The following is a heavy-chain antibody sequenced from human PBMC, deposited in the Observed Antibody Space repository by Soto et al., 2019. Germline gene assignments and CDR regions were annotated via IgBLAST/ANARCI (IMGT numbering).Heavy chain of an antibody. Sequence: PSETLSLTCTVSGGSISSSSYYWGWIRQPPGKGLEWIGSIYYSGSTYYNPSLKSRVTISVDTSKNQFSLRLISVTAADTAKYFCAREGYLGRWLQPLDFCAQRTLVPVSS. CDR3: AREGYLGRWLQPLDF. CDR1: GGSISSSSYY. CDR2: IYYSGST. J-gene: IGHJ4*02. V-gene: IGHV4-39*07. D-gene: IGHD2-15*01.